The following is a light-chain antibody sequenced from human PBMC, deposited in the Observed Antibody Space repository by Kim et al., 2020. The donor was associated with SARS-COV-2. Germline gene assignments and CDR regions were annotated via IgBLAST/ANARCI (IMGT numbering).Light chain of an antibody. CDR3: QKYNRSLCT. Sequence: EMQMAQSASSLSASVGDRVTSTCRASQDIKNYLAWYRQKPGKVPEVLIYAASILQSGVPSRISGSGSGTDFTLTINSLQPEDVATYSCQKYNRSLCTFGQGTKVDIK. V-gene: IGKV1-27*01. CDR1: QDIKNY. CDR2: AAS. J-gene: IGKJ1*01.